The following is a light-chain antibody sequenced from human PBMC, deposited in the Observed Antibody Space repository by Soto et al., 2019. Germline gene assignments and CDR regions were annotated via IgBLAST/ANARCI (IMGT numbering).Light chain of an antibody. CDR3: SSYISSSWV. CDR1: SSDVGTYNL. V-gene: IGLV2-14*02. CDR2: EGS. J-gene: IGLJ3*02. Sequence: QSALTQPASVSGSPGQSITISCTGTSSDVGTYNLVSWYQQHPGKAPKLMIYEGSKRPSGVSNRFSGSKSGNTASLTISGLQAEDEADYYCSSYISSSWVFGGGTKVTVL.